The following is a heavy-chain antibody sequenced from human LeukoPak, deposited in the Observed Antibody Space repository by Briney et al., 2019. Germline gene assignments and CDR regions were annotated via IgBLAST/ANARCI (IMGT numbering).Heavy chain of an antibody. CDR2: VKPKSGGT. CDR3: ARDPFQVVSLHFEY. CDR1: GYTFITYG. D-gene: IGHD5/OR15-5a*01. Sequence: ASVKVSCKASGYTFITYGISWVRQAPGQGLEWMGLVKPKSGGTDYALKFQGRVTMTWDTSISTAYMELSGLRSDDTAVYYCARDPFQVVSLHFEYWGQGTLVTVSS. V-gene: IGHV1-2*02. J-gene: IGHJ4*02.